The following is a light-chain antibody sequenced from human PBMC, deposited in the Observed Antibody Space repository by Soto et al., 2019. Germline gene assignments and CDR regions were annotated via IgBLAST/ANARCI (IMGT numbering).Light chain of an antibody. CDR2: GAS. V-gene: IGKV3-20*01. CDR1: QSISSY. J-gene: IGKJ1*01. Sequence: MVLTQSPGTLSLTHGERATLSCRASQSISSYLAWYQQKPGQPPRLLIYGASTRATGIPDRFSGSGSGTDFTLTISRLEPEDFAVYYCQQYGRSPRTFGQGTKVDIK. CDR3: QQYGRSPRT.